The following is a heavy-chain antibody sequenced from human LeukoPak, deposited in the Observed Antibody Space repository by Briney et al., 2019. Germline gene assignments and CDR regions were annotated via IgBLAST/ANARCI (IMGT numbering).Heavy chain of an antibody. CDR3: ARDRSYSGLDY. Sequence: GGSLRLSCAASGFTFSNNGFHWVRQAPGKGLEWVAVIWHDGSKRYYTDSVQGRFTISRDDSKNTLFLQMNSLRIDDTAIYFCARDRSYSGLDYWGQGTLVTVSS. CDR2: IWHDGSKR. CDR1: GFTFSNNG. V-gene: IGHV3-33*01. J-gene: IGHJ4*02. D-gene: IGHD1-26*01.